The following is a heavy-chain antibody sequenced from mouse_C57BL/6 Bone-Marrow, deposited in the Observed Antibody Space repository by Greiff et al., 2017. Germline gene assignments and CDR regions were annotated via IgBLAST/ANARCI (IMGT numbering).Heavy chain of an antibody. CDR2: IYPRSGNT. Sequence: VQLQQSGAELARPGASVKLSCKASGYTFTSSGISWVKQRTGQGLEWIGEIYPRSGNTYYNEKFKGKATLTADKSSSPAYMELRSLTSEDSAVYFCARGTTVVAPFAYWGQGTLVTVSA. D-gene: IGHD1-1*01. J-gene: IGHJ3*01. V-gene: IGHV1-81*01. CDR3: ARGTTVVAPFAY. CDR1: GYTFTSSG.